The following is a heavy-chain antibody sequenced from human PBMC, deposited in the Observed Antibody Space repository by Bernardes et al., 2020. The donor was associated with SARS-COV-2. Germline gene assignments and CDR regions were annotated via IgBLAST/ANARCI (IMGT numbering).Heavy chain of an antibody. CDR3: ARVFKSGDYSIFYYYAMDV. CDR1: GGSFSGYY. Sequence: LSLTCAVYGGSFSGYYWSWPRQPPGKGLEWIGRINHSGCTNYNPSLRSRVTISVDTSKNQFSLKLTSVTAADTAVYYCARVFKSGDYSIFYYYAMDVWGQGTTVAVTS. D-gene: IGHD4-17*01. CDR2: INHSGCT. V-gene: IGHV4-34*01. J-gene: IGHJ6*02.